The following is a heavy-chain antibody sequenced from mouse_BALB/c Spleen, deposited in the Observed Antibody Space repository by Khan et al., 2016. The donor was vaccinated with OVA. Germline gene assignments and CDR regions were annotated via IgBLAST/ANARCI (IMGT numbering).Heavy chain of an antibody. J-gene: IGHJ3*01. CDR2: ISSGGDYN. D-gene: IGHD4-1*01. CDR3: ASHLTGSFAY. Sequence: EVKLVESGGDLVKPGGSLKLSCAASGFTFSSYGMSWVRQTPDKRLEWVATISSGGDYNYYPDSVKGRFTISRDNAKNTLYLQMSSLKSEDTAMYYCASHLTGSFAYWDQGTLVTVSA. CDR1: GFTFSSYG. V-gene: IGHV5-6*02.